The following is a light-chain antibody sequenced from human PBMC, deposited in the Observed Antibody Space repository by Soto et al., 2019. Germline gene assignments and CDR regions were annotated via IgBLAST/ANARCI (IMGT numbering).Light chain of an antibody. CDR3: QQSYSTPFT. V-gene: IGKV1-39*01. CDR2: AAT. Sequence: DIQLTQSPSSLSASVGDRVTITCRASQTIDTYLNWYQHKPGTAPKVLIYAATYLQNGVPSGFSGSGSGTDFTLTISSLQPEDFATYYCQQSYSTPFTFGPGTKVDIK. J-gene: IGKJ3*01. CDR1: QTIDTY.